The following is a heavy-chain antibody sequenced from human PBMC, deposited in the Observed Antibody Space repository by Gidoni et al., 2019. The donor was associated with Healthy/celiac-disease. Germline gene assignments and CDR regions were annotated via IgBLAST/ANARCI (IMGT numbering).Heavy chain of an antibody. CDR1: GGSISSSSYY. V-gene: IGHV4-39*01. CDR2: IYYSGST. D-gene: IGHD6-19*01. CDR3: ARLRAVAGSPEAFDI. Sequence: QLQLQESGPGLVKPSETLSLTCTVSGGSISSSSYYWGWIRPPPGKGLEWIGSIYYSGSTYYNPSLKSRVTISVDTSKNQFSLKLSSVTAADTAVYYCARLRAVAGSPEAFDIWGQGTMVTVSS. J-gene: IGHJ3*02.